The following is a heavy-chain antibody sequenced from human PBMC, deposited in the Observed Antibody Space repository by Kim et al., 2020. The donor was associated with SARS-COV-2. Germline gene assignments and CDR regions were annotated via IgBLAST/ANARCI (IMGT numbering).Heavy chain of an antibody. J-gene: IGHJ6*02. D-gene: IGHD3-10*01. CDR2: ISSSRSTK. Sequence: GGSLRLSCAASGFTFSSYSMNWVRQAPGKGLEWVSYISSSRSTKYYADSVKGRFTISRDNAKNSLYLQMNSLRDEDTAVYYCASYLEFVGDYGIDVWGQGTTVTVSS. CDR1: GFTFSSYS. V-gene: IGHV3-48*02. CDR3: ASYLEFVGDYGIDV.